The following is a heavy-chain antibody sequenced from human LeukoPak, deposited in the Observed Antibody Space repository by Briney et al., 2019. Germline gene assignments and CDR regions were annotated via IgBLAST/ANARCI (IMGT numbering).Heavy chain of an antibody. Sequence: GGSLRLSCVASGFIFNTYGIHWVRQAPGKGLDWVAFIPFAGLNKYFADSVKGRFTISRDNARNSLYLQMNSLRTEDTAVYYCAREGEWSRDYWGQGTLVIVSS. CDR3: AREGEWSRDY. J-gene: IGHJ4*02. D-gene: IGHD2-8*01. CDR1: GFIFNTYG. V-gene: IGHV3-30*02. CDR2: IPFAGLNK.